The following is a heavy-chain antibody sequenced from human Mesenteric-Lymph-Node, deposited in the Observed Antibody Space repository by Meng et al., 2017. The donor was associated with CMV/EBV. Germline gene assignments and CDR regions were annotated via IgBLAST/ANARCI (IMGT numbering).Heavy chain of an antibody. J-gene: IGHJ4*02. D-gene: IGHD3-10*01. V-gene: IGHV3-23*01. Sequence: GESLKISCAASGFTFSSYAMSWVRQAPGKGLEWVSAISDSGGSTYYADSVKGRFTISRDNSKNTLYLQMNSLRVEDTAVYYCAKRPPWGSGSYSDYWGQGALVTVSS. CDR2: ISDSGGST. CDR1: GFTFSSYA. CDR3: AKRPPWGSGSYSDY.